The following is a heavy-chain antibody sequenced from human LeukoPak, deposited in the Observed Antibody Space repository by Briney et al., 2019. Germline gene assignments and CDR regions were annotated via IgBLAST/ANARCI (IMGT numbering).Heavy chain of an antibody. D-gene: IGHD3-3*01. Sequence: SETLSLTCSVSGGSISSSSYYWGWIRQPPGKGLEWIGSIYYSGSTYYNPSLRSRVTISVDTSKNQFSLKLSSVTAADTAVYYCARDPSGYYVRWFDPWGQGTLVTVSS. V-gene: IGHV4-39*02. CDR2: IYYSGST. CDR3: ARDPSGYYVRWFDP. CDR1: GGSISSSSYY. J-gene: IGHJ5*02.